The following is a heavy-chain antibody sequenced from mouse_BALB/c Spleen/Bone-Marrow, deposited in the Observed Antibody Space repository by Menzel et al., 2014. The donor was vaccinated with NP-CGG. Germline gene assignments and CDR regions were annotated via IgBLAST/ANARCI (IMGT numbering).Heavy chain of an antibody. D-gene: IGHD2-1*01. CDR2: INPYNDYT. J-gene: IGHJ2*01. Sequence: EVHLVESGAELVRPGASVKISCKAFGYTFTNHHINWVKQRPGQSLDWIGYINPYNDYTSYNQKFKGKATLTVDKSYSTVYMELNSLTSEDSAAYYCASTSNGNYYFDYWGQGTTLTVSS. V-gene: IGHV1S45*01. CDR1: GYTFTNHH. CDR3: ASTSNGNYYFDY.